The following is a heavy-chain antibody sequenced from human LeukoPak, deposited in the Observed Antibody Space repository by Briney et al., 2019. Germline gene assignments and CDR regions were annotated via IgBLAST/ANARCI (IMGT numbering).Heavy chain of an antibody. Sequence: GGSLRLSCAASGLTFDDYTMHWVRQAPGKGLEWISLINWDGGSTYYADSVKGRFTISRDNSKNSLYLQMNSLRAEDTALYYCAKGEGLRGLRYYYYGMDVWGQGTTVTVSS. V-gene: IGHV3-43*01. CDR1: GLTFDDYT. CDR2: INWDGGST. J-gene: IGHJ6*02. D-gene: IGHD4-17*01. CDR3: AKGEGLRGLRYYYYGMDV.